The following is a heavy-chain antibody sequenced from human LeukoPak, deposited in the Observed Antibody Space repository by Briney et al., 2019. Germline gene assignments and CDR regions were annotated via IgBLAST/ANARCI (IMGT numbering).Heavy chain of an antibody. V-gene: IGHV4-39*07. D-gene: IGHD6-19*01. Sequence: SQTLSLTCTVSGGSISSSSYYWGWIRQPPGKGLEWIGSIYYSGSTNYNPSLKSRVTISVDTSKNQFSLKLSSVTAADTAVYYCARVYSSGWYHWLDPWGQGTLVTVSS. CDR1: GGSISSSSYY. J-gene: IGHJ5*02. CDR2: IYYSGST. CDR3: ARVYSSGWYHWLDP.